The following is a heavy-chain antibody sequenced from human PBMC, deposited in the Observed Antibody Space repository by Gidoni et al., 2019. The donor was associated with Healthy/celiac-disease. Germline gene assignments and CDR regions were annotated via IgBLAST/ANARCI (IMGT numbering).Heavy chain of an antibody. D-gene: IGHD6-6*01. Sequence: GLVQPGGSLRLSCAASGFTFSSYWMSWVRQAPGKGLEWVANIKQDGSEKYYVDSVKGRFTISRDNAKNSLYLQMNSLRAEDTAVYYCAREGSSSFISPFDYWGQGTLVTVSS. J-gene: IGHJ4*02. CDR3: AREGSSSFISPFDY. V-gene: IGHV3-7*03. CDR1: GFTFSSYW. CDR2: IKQDGSEK.